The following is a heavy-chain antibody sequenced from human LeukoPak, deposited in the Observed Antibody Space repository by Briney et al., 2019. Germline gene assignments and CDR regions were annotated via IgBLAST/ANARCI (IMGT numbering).Heavy chain of an antibody. CDR2: VSSGSNFI. Sequence: GGSLRLSCAASGFTFSSYSMNWVRQAPGKGLEWVSSVSSGSNFIYYADSVKGRFTISRDNAKNSVYLQMNSLRAEDTAVYFCARDSGLVGGTQGTLDYWGQGTLVTVSS. CDR1: GFTFSSYS. V-gene: IGHV3-21*01. J-gene: IGHJ4*02. CDR3: ARDSGLVGGTQGTLDY. D-gene: IGHD1-26*01.